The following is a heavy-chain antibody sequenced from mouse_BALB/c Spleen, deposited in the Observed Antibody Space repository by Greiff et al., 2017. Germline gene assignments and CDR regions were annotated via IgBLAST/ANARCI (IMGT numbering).Heavy chain of an antibody. CDR2: ISDGGSYT. Sequence: EVKVVESGGGLVKPGGSLKLSCAASGFTFSSYAMSWVRQTPEKRLEWVATISDGGSYTYYPDSVKGRFTISRDNAKNNLYLQMSSLKSEDTAMYYCARDPLPEKYYYAMDDWGQGTSVTVSS. CDR1: GFTFSSYA. D-gene: IGHD6-1*01. V-gene: IGHV5-6*03. CDR3: ARDPLPEKYYYAMDD. J-gene: IGHJ4*01.